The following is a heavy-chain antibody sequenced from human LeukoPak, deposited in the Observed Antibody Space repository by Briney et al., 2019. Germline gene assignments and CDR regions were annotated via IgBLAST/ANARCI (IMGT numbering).Heavy chain of an antibody. Sequence: SETLSLTCTVSGGSISNQYWSWIRQPPGKGLEWLGYMSYSGSSDYNPSLNSRGTISVDTSKNQFSLKLTSVTAADTAVYYCARERVEGAGAGSYYHFGMDVWGQGTTLTVSS. D-gene: IGHD3-10*01. CDR3: ARERVEGAGAGSYYHFGMDV. J-gene: IGHJ6*02. CDR2: MSYSGSS. CDR1: GGSISNQY. V-gene: IGHV4-59*11.